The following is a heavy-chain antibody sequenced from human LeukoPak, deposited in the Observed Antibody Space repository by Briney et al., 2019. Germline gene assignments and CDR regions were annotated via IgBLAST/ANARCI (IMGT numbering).Heavy chain of an antibody. D-gene: IGHD6-19*01. J-gene: IGHJ4*02. Sequence: PSETLSLTCTVSGDSITTSYWSWIRQPPGKGLEWIGYIYTSGSTNYNPSLKSRVTISADTSKNHFSLKVTSVTAADTALYYCARNTGWYVYDYWGQGTLVTVSS. CDR3: ARNTGWYVYDY. CDR1: GDSITTSY. V-gene: IGHV4-4*09. CDR2: IYTSGST.